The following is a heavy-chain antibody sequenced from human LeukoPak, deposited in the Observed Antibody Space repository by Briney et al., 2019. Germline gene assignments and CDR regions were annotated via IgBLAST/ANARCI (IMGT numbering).Heavy chain of an antibody. CDR1: GGSISSYY. D-gene: IGHD3-10*01. CDR3: ARLGSGSYWWFDP. CDR2: IYYSGST. Sequence: SETLSLTCTVSGGSISSYYWSWIRQPPGKGLEWIGYIYYSGSTNYNPSLKSRVTISVDTSKNQFSLKLSSVTAADTAVYYCARLGSGSYWWFDPWGQGTLVTVSS. V-gene: IGHV4-59*01. J-gene: IGHJ5*02.